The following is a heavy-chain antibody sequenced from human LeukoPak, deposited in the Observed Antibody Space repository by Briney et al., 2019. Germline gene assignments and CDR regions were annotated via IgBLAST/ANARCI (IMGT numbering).Heavy chain of an antibody. Sequence: ESGPTLVNPAQTLTLTCTFSGFSLSTSGMSVSWIRQPPGKALEWLARIDWDDTKYSSTSLKTRLTISKDTSKNQVVLKMTNMDPVDTATYFCARTRYSSLGYFDNWGQGTLVTVSS. J-gene: IGHJ4*02. CDR3: ARTRYSSLGYFDN. CDR1: GFSLSTSGMS. V-gene: IGHV2-70*11. D-gene: IGHD2-15*01. CDR2: IDWDDTK.